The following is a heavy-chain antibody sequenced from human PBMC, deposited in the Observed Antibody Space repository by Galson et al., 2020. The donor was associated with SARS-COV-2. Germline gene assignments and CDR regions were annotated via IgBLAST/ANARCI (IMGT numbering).Heavy chain of an antibody. CDR3: ARAETTTWFLDY. Sequence: SVKVSCKASGGTFTNYAFYWVRQAPGQGLDWMGVISPFFGTVKYAQRFQGRVSITADRSTSTAYMELTSLTSDDSAMYYCARAETTTWFLDYWGQGTLVTVSS. CDR2: ISPFFGTV. V-gene: IGHV1-69*06. D-gene: IGHD1-26*01. CDR1: GGTFTNYA. J-gene: IGHJ4*02.